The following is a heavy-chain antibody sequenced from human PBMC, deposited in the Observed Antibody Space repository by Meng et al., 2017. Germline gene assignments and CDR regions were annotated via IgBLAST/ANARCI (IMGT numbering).Heavy chain of an antibody. V-gene: IGHV4-34*01. Sequence: ESLKISCAASGFTFSNAWMSLVRQAPGTGLEWIGEINNSGGTNYNPSLKSRVTISVDTSKNQFSLKLGSVTAADTAVYYCARGKGLVSPTGEADYWGQGTLVTVSS. CDR2: INNSGGT. J-gene: IGHJ4*02. CDR3: ARGKGLVSPTGEADY. D-gene: IGHD7-27*01. CDR1: GFTFSNAW.